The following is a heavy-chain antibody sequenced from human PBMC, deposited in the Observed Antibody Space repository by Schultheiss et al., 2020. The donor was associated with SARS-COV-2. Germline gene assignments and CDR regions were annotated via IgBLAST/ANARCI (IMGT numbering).Heavy chain of an antibody. V-gene: IGHV3-21*01. CDR1: GFTFSSYA. CDR2: ISSSSSYI. Sequence: GGSLRLSCAASGFTFSSYAMHWVRQAPGKGLEWVSSISSSSSYIYYADSVKGRFTISRDNSKNTLYLQMSSLRAEDTAVYYCARASDFWSGYYGLDPWGQGTLVTVSS. J-gene: IGHJ5*02. CDR3: ARASDFWSGYYGLDP. D-gene: IGHD3-3*01.